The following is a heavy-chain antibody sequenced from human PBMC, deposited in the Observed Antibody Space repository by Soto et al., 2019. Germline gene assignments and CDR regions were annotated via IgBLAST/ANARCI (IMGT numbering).Heavy chain of an antibody. CDR3: ARGVPPYDSSGYGRRYYYGMDV. CDR2: INHSGST. Sequence: PSETLSLTCAVYGGSFSGYYGSWIRQPPGKGLEWIGEINHSGSTNYNPSLKSRVTISVDTSKNQFSLKLSSVTAADTAVYYCARGVPPYDSSGYGRRYYYGMDVWGQGTTVTVSS. V-gene: IGHV4-34*01. J-gene: IGHJ6*02. CDR1: GGSFSGYY. D-gene: IGHD3-22*01.